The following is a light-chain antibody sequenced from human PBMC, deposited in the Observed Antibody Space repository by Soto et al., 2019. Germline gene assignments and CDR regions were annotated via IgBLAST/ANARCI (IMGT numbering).Light chain of an antibody. CDR2: VVT. J-gene: IGLJ2*01. Sequence: QSALTQPRSVSGSPGQSVTISCTGTSSDVGGYDFVSWYQQYPGKAPKLLIYVVTERPSGVPDRFSGFKSVDTASLTISGLKAEYEADYYCCSYVGGHSWVFGGGTKLTVL. CDR3: CSYVGGHSWV. V-gene: IGLV2-11*01. CDR1: SSDVGGYDF.